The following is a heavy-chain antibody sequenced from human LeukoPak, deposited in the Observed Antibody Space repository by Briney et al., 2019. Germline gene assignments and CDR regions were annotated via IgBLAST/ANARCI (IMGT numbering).Heavy chain of an antibody. CDR1: GFTFSSYS. V-gene: IGHV3-48*02. D-gene: IGHD6-19*01. CDR2: ISSSGSTI. Sequence: GGSLRLSCAASGFTFSSYSMNWVRQAPGKGLEWVSYISSSGSTIYYADSVKGRFTISRDHAKNSLYLQMNSLRDEDTAVYYCARDRSGWYGNWFDPWGQGTLVTVSS. CDR3: ARDRSGWYGNWFDP. J-gene: IGHJ5*02.